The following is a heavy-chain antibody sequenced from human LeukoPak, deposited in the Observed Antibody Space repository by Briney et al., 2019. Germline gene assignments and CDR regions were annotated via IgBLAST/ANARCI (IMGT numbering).Heavy chain of an antibody. D-gene: IGHD3-9*01. Sequence: TGGSLRLSCAASGFTSNRYTMNWVRQAPGKGLEWVSSISSSTTHIYYADSAKGRFTISRDNAKNSLYLQMNGLRAEDTAVYYCARDPYYDILTGYYTPHYFDYWGQGTLVTVSS. J-gene: IGHJ4*02. CDR2: ISSSTTHI. CDR3: ARDPYYDILTGYYTPHYFDY. V-gene: IGHV3-21*01. CDR1: GFTSNRYT.